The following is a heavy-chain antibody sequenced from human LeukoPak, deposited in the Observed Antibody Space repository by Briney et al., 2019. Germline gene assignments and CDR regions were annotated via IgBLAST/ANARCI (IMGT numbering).Heavy chain of an antibody. Sequence: GGSLRLSCAASDFIFSSYGMHWVRQGPGKGLEWVAFVRYDGNSKYYADSVKGRFTISRDNSKNTLYLQMNSLRAEDTAVYYCAKGLREYCDSTSCYRTFDYWGQGTLVTVSS. CDR2: VRYDGNSK. J-gene: IGHJ4*02. CDR1: DFIFSSYG. D-gene: IGHD2-2*01. CDR3: AKGLREYCDSTSCYRTFDY. V-gene: IGHV3-30*02.